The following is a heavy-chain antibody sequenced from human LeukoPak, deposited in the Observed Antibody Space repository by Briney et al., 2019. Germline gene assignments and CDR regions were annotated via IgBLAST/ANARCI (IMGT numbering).Heavy chain of an antibody. CDR1: GGSISSYY. Sequence: PSETLSLTCTVSGGSISSYYWSWIRQPPGKGLEWIGYIYTSGSTNYNPSLKSRVTISVDTSKNQFSLKLSSVTAADTAVYYCATQNDFWSGYYDYWGQGTLVTVSS. D-gene: IGHD3-3*01. J-gene: IGHJ4*02. CDR2: IYTSGST. V-gene: IGHV4-4*09. CDR3: ATQNDFWSGYYDY.